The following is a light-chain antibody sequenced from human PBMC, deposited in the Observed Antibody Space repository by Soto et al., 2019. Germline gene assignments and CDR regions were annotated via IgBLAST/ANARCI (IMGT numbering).Light chain of an antibody. CDR3: ASWDDSLNGPV. Sequence: QSVLTQPPSASGTPGQRVTISCSGSSSNVGGNPVNWYQHVPTTAPKLLIYTNTQRPSGVPDRFSGSKSGTSASLAISGLQSGDEADYYCASWDDSLNGPVFGTGTKLTVL. J-gene: IGLJ1*01. CDR1: SSNVGGNP. V-gene: IGLV1-44*01. CDR2: TNT.